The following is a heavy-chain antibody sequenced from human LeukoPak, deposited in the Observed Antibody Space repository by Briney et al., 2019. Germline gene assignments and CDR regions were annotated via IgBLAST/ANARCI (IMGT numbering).Heavy chain of an antibody. CDR2: IYFTGNT. CDR1: GGSIRSSSYY. V-gene: IGHV4-39*01. D-gene: IGHD2-2*03. CDR3: TSGYFIHTFDF. Sequence: PSETLSLTCTVSGGSIRSSSYYWGWIRQPPGKGLEWIGSIYFTGNTYYNPSLKTPVTISIDTSKNQFSLNLSSVTATDTAMYYCTSGYFIHTFDFWGQGPLVTVSS. J-gene: IGHJ4*02.